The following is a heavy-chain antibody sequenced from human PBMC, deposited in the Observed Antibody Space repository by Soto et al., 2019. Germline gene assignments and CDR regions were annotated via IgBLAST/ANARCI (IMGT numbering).Heavy chain of an antibody. V-gene: IGHV1-18*01. J-gene: IGHJ6*03. CDR1: GYTFTSYG. Sequence: ASVKVSCKASGYTFTSYGISWVRQAPGQGLEWMGWISAYNGNTNYAQKLQGRVTMTTDTSTSTAYMELRSLRSDDTAVYYCARGVTYYDILTCLYYYYMDVWGKGTTVTVSS. D-gene: IGHD3-9*01. CDR3: ARGVTYYDILTCLYYYYMDV. CDR2: ISAYNGNT.